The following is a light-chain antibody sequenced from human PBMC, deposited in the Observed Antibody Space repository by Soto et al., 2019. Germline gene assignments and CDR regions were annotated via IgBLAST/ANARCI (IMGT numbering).Light chain of an antibody. CDR3: AAWDDSLNGLV. CDR2: SDN. V-gene: IGLV1-44*01. J-gene: IGLJ3*02. CDR1: VSNIRSNT. Sequence: QSVLAQPPSASGTPGQRVTISCSGSVSNIRSNTVNWYQQLPGTAPKLLMYSDNQRPSGVPDRFSGSKSGTSASLAISGLQSEAEADYYCAAWDDSLNGLVFGGGTKLTVL.